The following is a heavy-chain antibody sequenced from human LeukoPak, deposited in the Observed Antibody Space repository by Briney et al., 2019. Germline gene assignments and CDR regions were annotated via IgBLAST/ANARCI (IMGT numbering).Heavy chain of an antibody. CDR2: INWNGGST. Sequence: GGSLRLSCAASGFTFDDYGMSWVRQAPGKGLEWVSGINWNGGSTGYADSVKGRFTISRDNAKNSLYLQMNGLRAEDTALYYCARVGGIRDFWSGYYNRWFDPWGQGTLVTVSS. V-gene: IGHV3-20*04. J-gene: IGHJ5*02. D-gene: IGHD3-3*01. CDR1: GFTFDDYG. CDR3: ARVGGIRDFWSGYYNRWFDP.